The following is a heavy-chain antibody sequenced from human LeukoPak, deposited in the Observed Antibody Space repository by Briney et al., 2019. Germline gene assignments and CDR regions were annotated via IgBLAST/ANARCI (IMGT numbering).Heavy chain of an antibody. D-gene: IGHD1-1*01. J-gene: IGHJ4*02. CDR2: ISSSFIYI. V-gene: IGHV3-21*01. CDR3: ARGGQGNWPTPFDY. Sequence: GGSLRLSCAASGVTFSTYSFNWVRPAPGKRLEWVSSISSSFIYIYYAHSVRGRFTISRDNAKNSLYLQMDSLRAEDTAVYYCARGGQGNWPTPFDYWGQGTLVTVSS. CDR1: GVTFSTYS.